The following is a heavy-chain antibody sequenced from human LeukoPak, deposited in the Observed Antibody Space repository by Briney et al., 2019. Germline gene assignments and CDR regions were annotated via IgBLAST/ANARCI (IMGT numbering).Heavy chain of an antibody. Sequence: SETLSLICHVSGYSISSAYYWGWIRQPPGKELEWIGSIHYSGSTSYNPSLKSRVTISGDTSKNQFSLKLSSVTAADTAVYYCARGFRGPNFDYWGQGTLVTVSS. CDR1: GYSISSAYY. V-gene: IGHV4-38-2*02. CDR3: ARGFRGPNFDY. J-gene: IGHJ4*02. D-gene: IGHD3-10*01. CDR2: IHYSGST.